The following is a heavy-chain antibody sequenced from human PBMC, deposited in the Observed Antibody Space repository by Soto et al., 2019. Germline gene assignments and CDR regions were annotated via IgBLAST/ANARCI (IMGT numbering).Heavy chain of an antibody. J-gene: IGHJ6*02. V-gene: IGHV1-8*01. CDR2: MNPNSGNT. Sequence: ASVKVSCKASGYTFTSYDINWVRQATGQGLEWMGWMNPNSGNTGYAQKFQGRVTMTRNTSINTAYMELSSLRSEDTAVYYCARGYSGYLYYYYGMDVWGQGTTVTVSS. CDR1: GYTFTSYD. D-gene: IGHD5-12*01. CDR3: ARGYSGYLYYYYGMDV.